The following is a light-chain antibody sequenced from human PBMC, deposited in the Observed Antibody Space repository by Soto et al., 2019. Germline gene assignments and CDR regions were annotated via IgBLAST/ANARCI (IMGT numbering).Light chain of an antibody. CDR3: QQRTIWPWT. J-gene: IGKJ1*01. CDR1: QSVSSSY. Sequence: EIVLTQSPGTLSLSPGERATLSCRASQSVSSSYLAWYQQKPGQTPRLLIYDTSSRATGIPARFSGSGSGTDFALTISSLEPEDSAVYYCQQRTIWPWTFGQ. V-gene: IGKV3D-20*02. CDR2: DTS.